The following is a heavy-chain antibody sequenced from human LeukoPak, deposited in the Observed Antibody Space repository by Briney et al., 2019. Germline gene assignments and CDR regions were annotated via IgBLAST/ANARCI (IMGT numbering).Heavy chain of an antibody. Sequence: GGSLRLSCAASGFTFSSYWMSWVRQAPGKGLEWVANIKQDGSEKYYVDSVKGRFTISRDNAKNSLYLQMNSLRAEDTAVYYCARDLNPGIAVAGTSLAEPFDYWGRGTLVTVSS. V-gene: IGHV3-7*01. CDR3: ARDLNPGIAVAGTSLAEPFDY. CDR2: IKQDGSEK. CDR1: GFTFSSYW. D-gene: IGHD6-19*01. J-gene: IGHJ4*02.